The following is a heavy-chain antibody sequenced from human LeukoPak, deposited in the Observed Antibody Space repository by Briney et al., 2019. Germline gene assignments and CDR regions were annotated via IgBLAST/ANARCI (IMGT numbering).Heavy chain of an antibody. CDR1: GGSISSYY. CDR2: IYYSGST. J-gene: IGHJ4*02. Sequence: PSETLSLTCTVSGGSISSYYWSWLRQPPGKGLEWIGYIYYSGSTNYNPSLKSRVTISVDTSKNQFSLKLSSVTAADTAVYYCARSDYDSSGYYYTVDYWGQGTLVTVSS. D-gene: IGHD3-22*01. V-gene: IGHV4-59*01. CDR3: ARSDYDSSGYYYTVDY.